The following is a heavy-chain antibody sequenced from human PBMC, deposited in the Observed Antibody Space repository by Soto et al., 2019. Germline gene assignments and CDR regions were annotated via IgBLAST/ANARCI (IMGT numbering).Heavy chain of an antibody. Sequence: EVQLLESGGGLVQPGGSLRLSCAASGFTFNNYAMTWIRQAPGKGLECVSAISGGGDTTSYAASVKGRFTVSRDGTKNTLYLQMSSLRAEDTALYYCAKGRGGSGSLTPRVDFWGQGTLVTVSS. V-gene: IGHV3-23*01. CDR2: ISGGGDTT. J-gene: IGHJ4*02. CDR3: AKGRGGSGSLTPRVDF. CDR1: GFTFNNYA. D-gene: IGHD3-10*01.